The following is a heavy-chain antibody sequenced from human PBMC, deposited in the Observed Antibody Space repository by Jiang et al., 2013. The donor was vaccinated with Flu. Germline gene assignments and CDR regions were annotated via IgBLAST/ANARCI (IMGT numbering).Heavy chain of an antibody. Sequence: SGAEVKKPGSSVEVSCKASGGTFNTYTINWVRQAPGQGLEWMGGIIPFFGKADYARQFQGRVTITADDSATTAYMELTNLISEDTAVYFCAIDLVRGAVWG. V-gene: IGHV1-69*01. CDR3: AIDLVRGAV. CDR1: GGTFNTYT. CDR2: IIPFFGKA. J-gene: IGHJ3*01. D-gene: IGHD3-10*01.